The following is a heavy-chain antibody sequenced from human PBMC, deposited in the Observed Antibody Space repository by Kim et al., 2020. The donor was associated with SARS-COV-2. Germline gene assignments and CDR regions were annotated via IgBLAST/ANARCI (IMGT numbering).Heavy chain of an antibody. V-gene: IGHV3-23*01. D-gene: IGHD3-22*01. J-gene: IGHJ4*02. CDR3: ARELYYYDSSGYLLDYGLFDY. Sequence: FTISRDNSKNTLYLQMNSLRAEDTAVYYCARELYYYDSSGYLLDYGLFDYWGQGTLVTVSS.